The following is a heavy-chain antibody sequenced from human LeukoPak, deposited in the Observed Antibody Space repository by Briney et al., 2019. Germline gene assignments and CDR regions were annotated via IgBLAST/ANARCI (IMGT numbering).Heavy chain of an antibody. CDR2: IIPILGIA. V-gene: IGHV1-69*04. Sequence: SVKVSCKASGGTFSSYAISWVRQAPGQGLEWMGRIIPILGIANYAQKFQGRVTITADKSTSTAYMELSSLRSEDTAVYYCARDMGYGSGSYPNWFDPWGQGTLVTVSS. CDR1: GGTFSSYA. CDR3: ARDMGYGSGSYPNWFDP. J-gene: IGHJ5*02. D-gene: IGHD3-10*01.